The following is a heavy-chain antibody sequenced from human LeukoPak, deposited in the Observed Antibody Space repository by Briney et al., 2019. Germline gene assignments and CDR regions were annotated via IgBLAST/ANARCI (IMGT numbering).Heavy chain of an antibody. CDR3: AREFYDSSGAFWFDP. J-gene: IGHJ5*02. Sequence: ASVKVSCKASGYTFTSYGISWVRQAPGQGLEWMGWISAYNGNTNYAQKLQGRVTMTTDTSTSTAYMELRSLRSDATAVYYCAREFYDSSGAFWFDPWGQGTLVTVSS. D-gene: IGHD3-22*01. V-gene: IGHV1-18*01. CDR2: ISAYNGNT. CDR1: GYTFTSYG.